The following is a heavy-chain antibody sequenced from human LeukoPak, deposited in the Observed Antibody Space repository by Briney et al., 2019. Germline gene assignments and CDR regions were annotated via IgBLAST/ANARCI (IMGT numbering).Heavy chain of an antibody. CDR1: GLTFSDSW. CDR2: MNQDGSEK. V-gene: IGHV3-7*01. J-gene: IGHJ6*02. D-gene: IGHD3-16*01. Sequence: GGSLRLSCAASGLTFSDSWTSWVRQAPGKGLEWVANMNQDGSEKDYVDSVKGRFTISRDNARNSLYLQMGSLRAEDTAVYYCATYTHWVAGDVWGQGTTVTVSS. CDR3: ATYTHWVAGDV.